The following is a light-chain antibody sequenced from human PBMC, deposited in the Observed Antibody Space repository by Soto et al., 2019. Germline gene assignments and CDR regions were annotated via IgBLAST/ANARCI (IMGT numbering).Light chain of an antibody. V-gene: IGLV2-14*03. J-gene: IGLJ2*01. CDR1: SRDIGAYDY. CDR2: DVT. Sequence: QSALTQPASVSGSPGQLITISCTGTSRDIGAYDYVSWYQQHPGQAPRLIIYDVTERPSGISDRFSGSRSGNTASLTISGLRPEDEADYYCGSYASATLIFGGGTKLTVL. CDR3: GSYASATLI.